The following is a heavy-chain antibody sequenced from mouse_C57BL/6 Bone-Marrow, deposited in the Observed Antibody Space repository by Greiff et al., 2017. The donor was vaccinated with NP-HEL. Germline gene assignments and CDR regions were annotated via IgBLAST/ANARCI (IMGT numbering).Heavy chain of an antibody. Sequence: QVQLKESGPGLVQPSQSLSITCTVSGFSLTSYGVHWVRQSPGKGLEWLGVIWSGGSTDYNAAFISRLSISKDNSKSQVFFKMNSLQADDTAIYYCARPPGPFITTVVAPYAMDYWGQGTSVTVSS. D-gene: IGHD1-1*01. CDR3: ARPPGPFITTVVAPYAMDY. CDR2: IWSGGST. CDR1: GFSLTSYG. V-gene: IGHV2-2*01. J-gene: IGHJ4*01.